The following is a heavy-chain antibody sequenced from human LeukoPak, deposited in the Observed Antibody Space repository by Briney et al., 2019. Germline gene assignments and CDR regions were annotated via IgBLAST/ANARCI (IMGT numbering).Heavy chain of an antibody. CDR1: GGSISSYY. V-gene: IGHV4-59*08. CDR2: IYYSGST. J-gene: IGHJ2*01. Sequence: SETLSLTCTVSGGSISSYYWSWIRQPPGKGLEWIGYIYYSGSTNYNPSLKSRVTISVDTSKNQFSLKLTSVSAADTAVYYCARLKLGAHFDPWGRGTLVTVSS. D-gene: IGHD3-16*01. CDR3: ARLKLGAHFDP.